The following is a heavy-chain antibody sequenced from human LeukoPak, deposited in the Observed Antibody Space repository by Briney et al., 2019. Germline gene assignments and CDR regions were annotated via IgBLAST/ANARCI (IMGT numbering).Heavy chain of an antibody. CDR2: IHSDGIGT. CDR3: ARDQGSFDY. J-gene: IGHJ4*02. V-gene: IGHV3-74*01. Sequence: PGGSLRLSCAASGFTFSSYWMHWIRQAPGKGLVWVSRIHSDGIGTSYADSVRGRFTISRDNAKNTVYLLMNSLRAEDTAVYYCARDQGSFDYWGQGTLVTVSS. CDR1: GFTFSSYW.